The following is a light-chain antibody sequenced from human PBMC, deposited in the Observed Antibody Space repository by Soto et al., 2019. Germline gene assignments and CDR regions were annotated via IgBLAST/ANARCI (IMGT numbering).Light chain of an antibody. CDR3: QQLTNFRFT. J-gene: IGKJ2*01. V-gene: IGKV1-9*01. CDR1: QGINTC. CDR2: GAS. Sequence: IQLTQSPSSLAASVGDRVTITCRASQGINTCFAWYQQRPRKAPQLLVYGASTLQSGVPSRFSGSGSGTDFTLTISSLQPEDFATYYCQQLTNFRFTFGQGTKLDSK.